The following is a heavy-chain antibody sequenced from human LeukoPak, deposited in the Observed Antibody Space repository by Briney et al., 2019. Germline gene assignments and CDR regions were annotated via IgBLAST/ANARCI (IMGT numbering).Heavy chain of an antibody. Sequence: SETLSLTCTVSGGSISSYYWSWIRQPPGKGLEWIGYIYYSGSTNYNPSLKSRVTISVDTSKNQFSLKLSSVTAADTAVYYCARFVGSSWLAFDIWGQGTMVTVSA. CDR3: ARFVGSSWLAFDI. CDR1: GGSISSYY. J-gene: IGHJ3*02. CDR2: IYYSGST. D-gene: IGHD6-13*01. V-gene: IGHV4-59*12.